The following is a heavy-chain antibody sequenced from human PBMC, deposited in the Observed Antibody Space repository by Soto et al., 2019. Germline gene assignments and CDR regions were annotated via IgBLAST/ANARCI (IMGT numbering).Heavy chain of an antibody. CDR2: ISYDGSNK. V-gene: IGHV3-30-3*01. CDR1: GFTFSSYA. Sequence: QVQLVESGGGVGQPGRPLRLSCAAPGFTFSSYAMHWVRQAPGKGLEWGAVISYDGSNKYYADPVKGRFTISRDNSKNTLYLQMNSLRAEDTAVYYCARDLYFDYWGQGTLVTVSS. CDR3: ARDLYFDY. J-gene: IGHJ4*02.